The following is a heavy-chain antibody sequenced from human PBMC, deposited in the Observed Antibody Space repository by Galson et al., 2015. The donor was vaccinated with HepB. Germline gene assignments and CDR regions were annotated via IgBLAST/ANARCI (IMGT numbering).Heavy chain of an antibody. J-gene: IGHJ5*02. V-gene: IGHV1-46*01. CDR2: INPSGGST. D-gene: IGHD2-15*01. CDR3: ARGAVVVAVGATENNWFDP. CDR1: GYTFTRYY. Sequence: SVKVSCKASGYTFTRYYIHWVRQAPGQGLEWMGIINPSGGSTNYAQNFQGRVTMTTDTSTNTAYMELRSLRSDDTAIYYCARGAVVVAVGATENNWFDPWGRGTLVTVSS.